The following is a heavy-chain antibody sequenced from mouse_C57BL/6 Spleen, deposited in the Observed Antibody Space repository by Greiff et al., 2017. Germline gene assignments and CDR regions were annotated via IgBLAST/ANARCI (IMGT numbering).Heavy chain of an antibody. CDR1: GYTFTSYW. J-gene: IGHJ2*01. D-gene: IGHD1-1*01. Sequence: QVQLQQPGAELVMPGASVKLSCKASGYTFTSYWMHWVKQRPGQGLEWIGEIDPSDSYTNYNQKFKGKSTLTVDKSSSTAYTQLSSLTSEDSAVYYCARKTTVGSLGYWGQGTTLTVSS. CDR2: IDPSDSYT. V-gene: IGHV1-69*01. CDR3: ARKTTVGSLGY.